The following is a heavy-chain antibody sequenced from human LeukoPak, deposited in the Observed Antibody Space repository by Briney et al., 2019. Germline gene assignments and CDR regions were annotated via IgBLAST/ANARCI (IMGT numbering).Heavy chain of an antibody. Sequence: GGSLRLSCAASGFTFSRFAMNWVRQAPGKGLDWVSTISGSGDNTYYADSVKGRFTISRDNSKNTLYLQMNSLRAEDTAVYYCATSIVVVPAAMSAFDIWGQGTMVTVSS. D-gene: IGHD2-2*01. J-gene: IGHJ3*02. CDR1: GFTFSRFA. CDR2: ISGSGDNT. V-gene: IGHV3-23*01. CDR3: ATSIVVVPAAMSAFDI.